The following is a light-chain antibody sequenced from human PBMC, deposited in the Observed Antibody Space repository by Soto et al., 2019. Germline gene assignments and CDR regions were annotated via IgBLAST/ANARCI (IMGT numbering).Light chain of an antibody. J-gene: IGKJ1*01. Sequence: EIVLTQSPGTLSLSPGERVTLSCRASQSVCSRCLAWYQQKPGQSPRLLIYGASSRATGIPDRFSGSGSGTDLTLTMSRLEPEDFAVYYCQHYGTTPWTFGQGAKVGIK. V-gene: IGKV3-20*01. CDR2: GAS. CDR1: QSVCSRC. CDR3: QHYGTTPWT.